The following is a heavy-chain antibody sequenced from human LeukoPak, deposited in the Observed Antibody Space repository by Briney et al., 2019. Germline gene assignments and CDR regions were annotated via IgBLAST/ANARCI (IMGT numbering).Heavy chain of an antibody. V-gene: IGHV4-31*03. D-gene: IGHD6-6*01. Sequence: SETLSLTCTVSGGSISGGGYQWTWIRQHPGKGLEWIGYIHHSGSTRYNPSLKSRIAMSVDTSENQFSLKLNSVTAADTAVYYCARGLGKGSSDYWGQGTLVTVSS. J-gene: IGHJ4*02. CDR1: GGSISGGGYQ. CDR2: IHHSGST. CDR3: ARGLGKGSSDY.